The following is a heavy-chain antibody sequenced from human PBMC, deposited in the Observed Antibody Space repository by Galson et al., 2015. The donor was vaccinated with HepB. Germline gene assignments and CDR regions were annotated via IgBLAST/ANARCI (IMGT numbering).Heavy chain of an antibody. Sequence: SLRLSCAASGFTFSSYAMSWVRQAPGKGLEWVSAISGSGGSTYYADSVKGRFTISRDNSKNTLYLQMNSLRAEDTAVYYCARALRDYYDSSGYYDYWGQGTLVTVSS. CDR3: ARALRDYYDSSGYYDY. J-gene: IGHJ4*02. CDR1: GFTFSSYA. D-gene: IGHD3-22*01. CDR2: ISGSGGST. V-gene: IGHV3-23*01.